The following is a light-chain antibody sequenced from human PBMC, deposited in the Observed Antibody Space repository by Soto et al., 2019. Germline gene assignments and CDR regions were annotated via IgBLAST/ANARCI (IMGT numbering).Light chain of an antibody. Sequence: QSVLTQPPSASGTPGQRVTISCSGSSSNIGNNYVHWYQQLPGTAPKLLIYRNNQRPSGVPDRVSGSKSGTSASLAISGLRSEDEAVYYCAAWDDSLSGVVFGGGTKLTVL. J-gene: IGLJ2*01. CDR1: SSNIGNNY. V-gene: IGLV1-47*01. CDR3: AAWDDSLSGVV. CDR2: RNN.